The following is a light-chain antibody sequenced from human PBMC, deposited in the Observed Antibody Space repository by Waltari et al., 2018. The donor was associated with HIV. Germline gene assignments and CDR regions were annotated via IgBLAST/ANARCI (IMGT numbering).Light chain of an antibody. CDR3: QQYNSWSPIT. Sequence: IVMTPSPITLSVSPGVRATLPCRASESVSGELAWDQQKDGQATRLLIHGASTRATGVPARFSGSGSGTEFTLTISNLQSEDFAVYYCQQYNSWSPITFGQGTRLEIK. V-gene: IGKV3-15*01. CDR1: ESVSGE. J-gene: IGKJ5*01. CDR2: GAS.